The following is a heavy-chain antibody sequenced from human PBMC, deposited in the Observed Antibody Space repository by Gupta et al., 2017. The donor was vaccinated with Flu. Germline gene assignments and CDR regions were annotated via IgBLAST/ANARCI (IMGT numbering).Heavy chain of an antibody. J-gene: IGHJ5*02. CDR3: ARHDFWNDYSHRGWFDP. Sequence: QITLPESGPTLVNPTHTLTLSCPFSGFLLSTHGAGVGWIRQSPGKALEWLALISWNGDKRYSPSLKSRLTISKETYKDKVVLTMTDMDPEDTATYFCARHDFWNDYSHRGWFDPGGQGTLVIGSS. V-gene: IGHV2-5*01. D-gene: IGHD3-3*01. CDR2: ISWNGDK. CDR1: GFLLSTHGAG.